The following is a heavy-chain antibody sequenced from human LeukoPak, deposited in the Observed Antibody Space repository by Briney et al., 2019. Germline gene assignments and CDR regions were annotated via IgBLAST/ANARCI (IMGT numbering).Heavy chain of an antibody. CDR2: IYTSGST. CDR1: GGSISSYY. D-gene: IGHD3-3*01. Sequence: SETLSLTCTVSGGSISSYYWSWIRQPAGKGLEWIGRIYTSGSTNYNPSLKSRVTMSVDTSKNQFSLKLSSVTAADTAVYYCARARFLEWLSDYNWFDPWGQGTLVTVSS. V-gene: IGHV4-4*07. J-gene: IGHJ5*02. CDR3: ARARFLEWLSDYNWFDP.